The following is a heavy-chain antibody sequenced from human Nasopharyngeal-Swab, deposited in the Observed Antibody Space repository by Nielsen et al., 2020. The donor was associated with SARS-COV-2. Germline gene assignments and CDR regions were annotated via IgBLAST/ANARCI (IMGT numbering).Heavy chain of an antibody. Sequence: GESLKISCAASGFTFSSYSMSWLRQAPGKGLEWVSTITGNGDTTYYADSVKGRFTISRDNSKNTVYLQLGSLTAEDMAVYFCARDAPAHYGAFYWGRGTLVTVSS. J-gene: IGHJ4*02. CDR3: ARDAPAHYGAFY. CDR2: ITGNGDTT. CDR1: GFTFSSYS. V-gene: IGHV3-23*01. D-gene: IGHD4-17*01.